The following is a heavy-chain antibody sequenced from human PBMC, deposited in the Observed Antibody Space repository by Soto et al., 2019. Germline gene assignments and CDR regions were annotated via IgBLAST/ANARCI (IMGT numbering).Heavy chain of an antibody. CDR2: ISGSGGST. CDR3: AKVLRSQWLVLGSFDY. D-gene: IGHD6-19*01. Sequence: PGGSLRLSCAASGFTFSSYAMSWVRQAPGKGLEWVSAISGSGGSTYYADSVKGRFTISRDNSKNTLYLQMNSLRAEDTAVYYCAKVLRSQWLVLGSFDYWGQGTLVTVSS. J-gene: IGHJ4*02. V-gene: IGHV3-23*01. CDR1: GFTFSSYA.